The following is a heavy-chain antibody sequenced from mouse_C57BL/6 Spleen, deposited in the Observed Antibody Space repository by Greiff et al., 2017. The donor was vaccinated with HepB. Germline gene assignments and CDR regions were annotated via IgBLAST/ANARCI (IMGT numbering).Heavy chain of an antibody. J-gene: IGHJ2*01. CDR2: IDPSDSYT. V-gene: IGHV1-50*01. CDR3: ARGGVPSFDY. CDR1: GYTFTSYW. Sequence: VKLQQPGAELVKPGASVKLSCKASGYTFTSYWMQWVKQRPGQGLEWIGEIDPSDSYTNYNQKFKGKATLTVDTSSSTAYMQLSSLTSEDSAVYYCARGGVPSFDYWGQGTTLTVSS.